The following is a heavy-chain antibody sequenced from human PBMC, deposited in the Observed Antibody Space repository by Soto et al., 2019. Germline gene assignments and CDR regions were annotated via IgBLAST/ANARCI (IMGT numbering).Heavy chain of an antibody. D-gene: IGHD1-26*01. CDR3: ARRPSDYYAMDV. Sequence: PGESLKICCNGSGYIFTNYWSGWVRQMPGKGLEWMAIIYPYDSDTTYSPSFQGQVTISADKSISTAYLQWSSLKASDTAIYYCARRPSDYYAMDVWGQGTMVTVSS. CDR2: IYPYDSDT. CDR1: GYIFTNYW. J-gene: IGHJ6*02. V-gene: IGHV5-51*01.